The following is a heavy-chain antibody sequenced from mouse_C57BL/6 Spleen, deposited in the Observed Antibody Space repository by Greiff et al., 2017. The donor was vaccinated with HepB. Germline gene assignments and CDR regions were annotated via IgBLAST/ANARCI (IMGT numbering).Heavy chain of an antibody. D-gene: IGHD2-4*01. V-gene: IGHV1-15*01. CDR3: TRRGDYGWFAY. Sequence: QVQLQQSGAELVRPGASVTLSCKASGYTFTDYEMHWVKQTPVHGLEWIGAIDPETGGTAYNQKFKGKAILTADKSSSTAYMELRSLTSEDSAVYYCTRRGDYGWFAYWGQGTLVTVSA. CDR1: GYTFTDYE. CDR2: IDPETGGT. J-gene: IGHJ3*01.